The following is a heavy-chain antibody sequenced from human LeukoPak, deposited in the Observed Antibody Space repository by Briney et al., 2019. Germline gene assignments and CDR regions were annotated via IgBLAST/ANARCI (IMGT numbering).Heavy chain of an antibody. CDR3: SRGGYYGLLTGYSRDAFDI. D-gene: IGHD3-9*01. V-gene: IGHV4-34*01. J-gene: IGHJ3*02. CDR2: INHSGST. CDR1: GGTFSAYQ. Sequence: SETLSLTCAVYGGTFSAYQWNWMRQPPGKALVWIVEINHSGSTNYNPSLKSRVSISADRWKNQFSLKLSSVTAADTAVYYCSRGGYYGLLTGYSRDAFDIWGQGTVVTVSS.